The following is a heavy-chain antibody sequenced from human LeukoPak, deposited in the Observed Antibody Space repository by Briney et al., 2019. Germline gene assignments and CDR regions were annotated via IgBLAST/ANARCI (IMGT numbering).Heavy chain of an antibody. CDR3: AVTAFNVPFDY. J-gene: IGHJ4*02. CDR1: GYSFNTYW. CDR2: MLPGDSDI. D-gene: IGHD2-21*02. Sequence: GESLKISCKGSGYSFNTYWIAWVRQMPGKGLEWVGIMLPGDSDIRYSPSFQGQVTISADKSINTAYLHWTSLKASDTAMYYCAVTAFNVPFDYWGQGTLVTVSS. V-gene: IGHV5-51*01.